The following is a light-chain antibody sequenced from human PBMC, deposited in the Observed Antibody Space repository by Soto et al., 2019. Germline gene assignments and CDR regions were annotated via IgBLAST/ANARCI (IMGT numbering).Light chain of an antibody. V-gene: IGKV3-15*01. Sequence: EIVMTQSPATLSVSPGERATLSCRASQSVSSNLAWYQQKPGQAPRLLIYGASTRATGIPARFSGSGSGTEFTLTIRSLQSEDFAGYYCQQYHNWPPWTFGQGTKVEIK. J-gene: IGKJ1*01. CDR1: QSVSSN. CDR3: QQYHNWPPWT. CDR2: GAS.